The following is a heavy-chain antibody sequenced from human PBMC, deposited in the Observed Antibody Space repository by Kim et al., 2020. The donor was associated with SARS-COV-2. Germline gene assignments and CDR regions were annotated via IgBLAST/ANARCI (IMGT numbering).Heavy chain of an antibody. CDR2: ISDSGFRT. Sequence: GVLRLSCAASGFMFSNFAMSWARQAPGKGLEWVSTISDSGFRTHYADSVKGRFTIFRDNSKSTLFLQMSSLRADDTAVYYCEASDYWGQGALVTVSS. CDR3: EASDY. V-gene: IGHV3-23*01. J-gene: IGHJ4*02. CDR1: GFMFSNFA.